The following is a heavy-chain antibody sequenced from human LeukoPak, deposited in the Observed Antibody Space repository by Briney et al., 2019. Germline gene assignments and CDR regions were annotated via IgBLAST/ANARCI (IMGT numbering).Heavy chain of an antibody. J-gene: IGHJ4*02. CDR1: GGSISSSSYY. D-gene: IGHD1-26*01. CDR2: IYYSGST. V-gene: IGHV4-39*07. Sequence: KPSETLSLTCTVSGGSISSSSYYWGWIRQPPGKGLEWIGSIYYSGSTYYNPSLKSRVTISVDTSKNQFSLKLSSVTAADTAVYYCARDSGSYSGADYWGQGTLVTVSS. CDR3: ARDSGSYSGADY.